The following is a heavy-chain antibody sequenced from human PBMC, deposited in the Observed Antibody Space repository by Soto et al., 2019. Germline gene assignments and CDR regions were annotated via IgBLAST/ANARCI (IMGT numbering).Heavy chain of an antibody. Sequence: ASVKVSCKASGYTFTSYGISWVRQAPGQGLEWMGWISAYNGNTNYAQKLQGRVTMTTDTSTSTAYMELRSLRSDDTAVYYCARVPTDYYDSSGYYWLDYWGQGTLVTVSS. V-gene: IGHV1-18*01. CDR1: GYTFTSYG. CDR2: ISAYNGNT. J-gene: IGHJ4*02. CDR3: ARVPTDYYDSSGYYWLDY. D-gene: IGHD3-22*01.